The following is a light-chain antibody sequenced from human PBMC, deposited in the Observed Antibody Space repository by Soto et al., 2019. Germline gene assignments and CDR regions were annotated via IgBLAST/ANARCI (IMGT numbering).Light chain of an antibody. V-gene: IGKV1-27*01. J-gene: IGKJ4*01. CDR2: AAS. CDR3: QKCKVASLT. Sequence: MNQSPSSLSAYVGDRVTVPCRASQDIGNFLAWYQQKPGKVPKLLIYAASTLQSGVPSRFSGSGSGTDFTLTISSLQPEDVATYYCQKCKVASLTFGGGTIVDIK. CDR1: QDIGNF.